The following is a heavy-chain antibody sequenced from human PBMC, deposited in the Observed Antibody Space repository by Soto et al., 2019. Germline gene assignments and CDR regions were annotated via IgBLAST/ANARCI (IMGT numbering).Heavy chain of an antibody. J-gene: IGHJ4*02. V-gene: IGHV3-23*01. CDR1: GLSFSNYA. Sequence: EVQLLESGGGLVQPGGSLRLSCEASGLSFSNYAMGWVRQAPGKGLEWVSTISGSGGSTNYADSVKGRFTVSRDNSKNALYLQINSLRDEDTALYYCAKESGQQLTPFDYWGQGALVTVSS. CDR2: ISGSGGST. CDR3: AKESGQQLTPFDY. D-gene: IGHD6-13*01.